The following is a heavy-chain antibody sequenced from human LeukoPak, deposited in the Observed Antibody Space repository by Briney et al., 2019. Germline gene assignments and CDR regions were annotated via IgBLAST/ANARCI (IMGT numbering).Heavy chain of an antibody. CDR2: IYSGGST. Sequence: GGSLRLSCAASGFTVSSNYMNWVRQAPGKGLERVSVIYSGGSTYYADSVKGGFTISRDNSKNTLFLQMNSLRAEDTAVYYCAREAVTRNYFDYWGQGTLVTVSS. CDR1: GFTVSSNY. CDR3: AREAVTRNYFDY. D-gene: IGHD4-17*01. V-gene: IGHV3-53*01. J-gene: IGHJ4*02.